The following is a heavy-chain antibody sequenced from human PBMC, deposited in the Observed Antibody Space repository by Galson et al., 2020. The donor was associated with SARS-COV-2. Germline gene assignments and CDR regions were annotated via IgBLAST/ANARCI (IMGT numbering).Heavy chain of an antibody. CDR2: IYNSGST. V-gene: IGHV4-4*07. D-gene: IGHD3-10*01. J-gene: IGHJ4*02. CDR1: GGSFSYYY. Sequence: ASETLSLTCTVSGGSFSYYYWSWIRQPAGKGLEWIGSIYNSGSTHYNHALTSRLDMSLDMSKKQYSLKLSSVTAADTAIYYCLRGPQGVLDNDWGQGSLVTVSS. CDR3: LRGPQGVLDND.